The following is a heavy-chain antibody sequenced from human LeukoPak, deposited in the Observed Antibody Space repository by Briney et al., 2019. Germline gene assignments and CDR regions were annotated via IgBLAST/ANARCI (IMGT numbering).Heavy chain of an antibody. CDR2: INHSGST. CDR3: AREGTTKHGMDV. Sequence: PSETLSLTCAVYGGSFSGYYWSWIRQPPGKGLEWIGEINHSGSTNYNPSLKSRVTISVDTSKNQFSLKLSSVTAADTAVYYCAREGTTKHGMDVWGQGTTVTVSS. J-gene: IGHJ6*02. D-gene: IGHD1-7*01. CDR1: GGSFSGYY. V-gene: IGHV4-34*01.